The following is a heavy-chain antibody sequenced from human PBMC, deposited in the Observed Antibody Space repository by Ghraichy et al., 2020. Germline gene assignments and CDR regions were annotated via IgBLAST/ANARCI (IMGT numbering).Heavy chain of an antibody. V-gene: IGHV4-59*08. J-gene: IGHJ4*02. CDR2: IYYSGST. CDR1: GGSISSYY. Sequence: SETLSLTCTVSGGSISSYYWSWIRQPPGKGLEWIGYIYYSGSTNYNPSLKSRVTISVDTSKNQFSLKLSSVTAADTAVYYCARRGYYDSSGSLDYWGQGTLVTVSS. CDR3: ARRGYYDSSGSLDY. D-gene: IGHD3-22*01.